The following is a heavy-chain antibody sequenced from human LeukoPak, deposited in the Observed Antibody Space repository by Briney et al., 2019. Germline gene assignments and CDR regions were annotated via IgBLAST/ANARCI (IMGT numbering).Heavy chain of an antibody. J-gene: IGHJ2*01. Sequence: GGSLRLSCAASGFTFDDYAMHWVRQAPGKGLEWVSGISWNSGSIGYADSVKGRFTISRDNAKNSLYLQMNSLRAEDTALYYCARGTQLYWYFDLWGRGTLVTVSS. CDR1: GFTFDDYA. CDR2: ISWNSGSI. V-gene: IGHV3-9*01. CDR3: ARGTQLYWYFDL. D-gene: IGHD3-16*01.